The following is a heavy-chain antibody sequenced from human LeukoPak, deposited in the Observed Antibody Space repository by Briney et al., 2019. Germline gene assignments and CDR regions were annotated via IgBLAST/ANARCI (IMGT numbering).Heavy chain of an antibody. J-gene: IGHJ5*02. V-gene: IGHV3-21*01. CDR1: GFTFSSYS. CDR2: ISGSSSYI. Sequence: GGSLRLSCVASGFTFSSYSMNWVRQAPGKGLEWVSSISGSSSYIYYADSVKGRFTISRDNAKNSLYLQMNSLRAEDTAVYYCARDGLKSNWFDPWGQGTLVTVSS. CDR3: ARDGLKSNWFDP.